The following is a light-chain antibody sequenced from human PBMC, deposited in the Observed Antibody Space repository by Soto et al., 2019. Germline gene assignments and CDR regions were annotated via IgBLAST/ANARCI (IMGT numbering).Light chain of an antibody. CDR1: SSNIGSNA. CDR2: NNN. V-gene: IGLV1-44*01. J-gene: IGLJ3*02. Sequence: PPSASXXPGQRVTISXXXXSSNIGSNAVNWYQQFPGMAPKVLIYNNNERPSGVPDRFSGSKSGTSASLAISGLQSEDEADYYCATWDDGLNGWVFGGGTKLTVL. CDR3: ATWDDGLNGWV.